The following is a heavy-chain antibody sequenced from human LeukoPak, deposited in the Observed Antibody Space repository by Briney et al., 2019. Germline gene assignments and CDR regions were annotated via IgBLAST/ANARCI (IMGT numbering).Heavy chain of an antibody. D-gene: IGHD1-7*01. Sequence: SVKVSCKASGGTFSSYAISWVRQAPGQGLEWMGGIIPIFGTANYAQKFQGRVTITADESTSTAYMELSSLRSEDTAVYYCAGEELQAYYYYYMDVWGKGTTVTVSS. V-gene: IGHV1-69*13. CDR3: AGEELQAYYYYYMDV. CDR1: GGTFSSYA. J-gene: IGHJ6*03. CDR2: IIPIFGTA.